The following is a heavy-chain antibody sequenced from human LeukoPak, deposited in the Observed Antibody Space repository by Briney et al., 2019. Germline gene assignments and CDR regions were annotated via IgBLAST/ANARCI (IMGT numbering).Heavy chain of an antibody. CDR2: TKPDGSET. Sequence: GGSLRLSCAASGFTFSNYWMSWVRQAPGKGLEWLANTKPDGSETHYVDSVKGRFTVSRDNAKNSLYLQVDSLRADDTAVYFCAREDGYCSGGNCYSYFDSWGQGTLVTVSS. CDR1: GFTFSNYW. V-gene: IGHV3-7*01. D-gene: IGHD2-15*01. CDR3: AREDGYCSGGNCYSYFDS. J-gene: IGHJ4*02.